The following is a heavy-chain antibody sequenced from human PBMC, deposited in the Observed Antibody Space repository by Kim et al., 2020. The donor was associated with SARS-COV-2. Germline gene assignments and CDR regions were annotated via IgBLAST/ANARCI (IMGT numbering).Heavy chain of an antibody. CDR1: GFPFSKSW. CDR2: IKGDGSEI. D-gene: IGHD3-3*01. CDR3: ARVALWRERITDDAFDM. V-gene: IGHV3-74*01. Sequence: GGSLRLSCAASGFPFSKSWMHWVRQAPGKGLVWLSRIKGDGSEITYADSVKGRFTISRDNAKNTLYLQMNSLRVEDTAVYFCARVALWRERITDDAFDMWGQGTMVIVSS. J-gene: IGHJ3*02.